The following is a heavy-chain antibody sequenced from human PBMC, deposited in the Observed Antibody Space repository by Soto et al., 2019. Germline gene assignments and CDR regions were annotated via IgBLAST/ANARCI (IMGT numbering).Heavy chain of an antibody. V-gene: IGHV3-23*01. Sequence: GGSLRLSCAASGFTLSSYALSWVRQAPGKGLEWVSAISGSGGSTYYADSVKGRFTISRDNSQNTLYLQMNSLRAEDTAVYYCANIFNWKYFDYWGQGTLVTVSS. CDR3: ANIFNWKYFDY. D-gene: IGHD1-1*01. CDR1: GFTLSSYA. CDR2: ISGSGGST. J-gene: IGHJ4*02.